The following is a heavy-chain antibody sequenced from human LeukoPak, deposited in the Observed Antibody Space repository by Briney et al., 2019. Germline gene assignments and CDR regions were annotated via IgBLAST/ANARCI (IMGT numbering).Heavy chain of an antibody. D-gene: IGHD2-2*01. J-gene: IGHJ4*02. V-gene: IGHV3-48*02. Sequence: GGSMRLSCAASGFTFSSFSMTWVRQAPGKGLEWVSYISSSSDTIYYADSVKGRFTISRDNAKNSLYLQMNSLRDEDTAVYYCARDHGRGYCSSTSCYPGVDYWGQGTLVTVSS. CDR1: GFTFSSFS. CDR3: ARDHGRGYCSSTSCYPGVDY. CDR2: ISSSSDTI.